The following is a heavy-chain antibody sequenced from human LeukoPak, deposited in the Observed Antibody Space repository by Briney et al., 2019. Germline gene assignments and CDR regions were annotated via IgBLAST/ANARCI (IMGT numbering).Heavy chain of an antibody. D-gene: IGHD3-22*01. CDR3: ARESPYDSSGYYTSHAFDI. J-gene: IGHJ3*02. CDR2: IYYSGST. V-gene: IGHV4-59*01. Sequence: PSETLSLTCTVSGGSISSYYWSWIRQPPGKGLEWIGYIYYSGSTNYNPSLKSRVTISVDTSKNQFSLKLSSVTAADTAVYYCARESPYDSSGYYTSHAFDIWGQGTMVTVSS. CDR1: GGSISSYY.